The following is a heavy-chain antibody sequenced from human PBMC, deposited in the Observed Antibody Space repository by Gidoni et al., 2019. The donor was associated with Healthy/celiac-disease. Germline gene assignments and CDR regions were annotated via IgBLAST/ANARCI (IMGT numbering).Heavy chain of an antibody. D-gene: IGHD2-21*02. CDR1: GFTVSSNY. Sequence: EVQLVESGGGLVQPGGSVRLSCAASGFTVSSNYMSWVRQAPGKGLDCVAVISSCGSTYYADSVKCRFTISRDNSNNTLYLQMNSLRAEYTAVYYCARDRYCGGDCYSEYYGMDVWGQGTTVTVSS. V-gene: IGHV3-66*02. J-gene: IGHJ6*02. CDR2: ISSCGST. CDR3: ARDRYCGGDCYSEYYGMDV.